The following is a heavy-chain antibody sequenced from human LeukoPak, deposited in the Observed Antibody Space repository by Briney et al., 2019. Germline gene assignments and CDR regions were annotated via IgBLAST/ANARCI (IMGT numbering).Heavy chain of an antibody. CDR2: INHSGST. V-gene: IGHV4-39*07. J-gene: IGHJ3*02. CDR1: GGSISSSSYY. D-gene: IGHD3-22*01. Sequence: SETLSLTCTVSGGSISSSSYYWGWIRQPPGKGLEWIGEINHSGSTNYNPSLKSRVTISVDTSKNQFSLKLSSVTAADTAVYYCARYRTMIVVARRAFDIWGQGTMVTVSS. CDR3: ARYRTMIVVARRAFDI.